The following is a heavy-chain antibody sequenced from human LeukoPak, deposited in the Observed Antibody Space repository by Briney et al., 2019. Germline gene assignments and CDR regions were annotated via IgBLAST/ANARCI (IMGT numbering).Heavy chain of an antibody. V-gene: IGHV3-30*04. Sequence: QPGGSLRLSCAASGFTFSSYAMHWVRQAPGKGLEWLAVISYDGSNKYYADSVKGRFTISRDNSENTLYVQMNSLRAEDTAVYYCARGAQSNYFDYWGQGTLVTVSS. CDR1: GFTFSSYA. CDR2: ISYDGSNK. CDR3: ARGAQSNYFDY. J-gene: IGHJ4*02.